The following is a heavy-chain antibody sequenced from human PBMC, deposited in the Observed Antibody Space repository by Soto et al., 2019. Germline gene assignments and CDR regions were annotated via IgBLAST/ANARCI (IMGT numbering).Heavy chain of an antibody. CDR1: GFSLSTSGVG. J-gene: IGHJ5*02. CDR2: IYWDDDK. D-gene: IGHD3-22*01. Sequence: QITLKESGPTLVKPTQTLTLTCTFSGFSLSTSGVGVGWIRQPPEKPREWLALIYWDDDKRYSPSLKSRLTITKDTSKNQGVLTMTNMDPVDTATYYCAHRRSTYYYDSTFDPWGQGTLVTVSS. V-gene: IGHV2-5*02. CDR3: AHRRSTYYYDSTFDP.